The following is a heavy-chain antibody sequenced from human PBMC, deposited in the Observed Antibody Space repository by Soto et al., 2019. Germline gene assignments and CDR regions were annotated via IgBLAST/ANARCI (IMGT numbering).Heavy chain of an antibody. CDR2: ISGSGGST. V-gene: IGHV3-23*01. Sequence: EVQLLESGGGLAQPGGSLRLSCAASGFTFSSYAMSWVRQAPGKGLEWVSAISGSGGSTYYADSVKGRFTISRDNSKNTLHLQMNSLRAEDTAVCYCAYDLEGDYVFWGQGTLVTVSS. D-gene: IGHD4-17*01. CDR3: AYDLEGDYVF. CDR1: GFTFSSYA. J-gene: IGHJ4*02.